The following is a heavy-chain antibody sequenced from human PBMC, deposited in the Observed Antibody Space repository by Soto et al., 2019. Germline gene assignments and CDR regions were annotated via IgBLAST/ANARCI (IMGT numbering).Heavy chain of an antibody. Sequence: GGSLRLSCAASGFAFSSYSMHWVRQAPGKGLEWVAVISYDGTTKYYADSVKGRFTFSRDNSKNTLYLQMNSLRVDDTAVYYCAXDGSPQWLAIQTGWFDPWGQGTLVTVSS. CDR1: GFAFSSYS. D-gene: IGHD6-19*01. CDR3: AXDGSPQWLAIQTGWFDP. V-gene: IGHV3-30-3*01. CDR2: ISYDGTTK. J-gene: IGHJ5*02.